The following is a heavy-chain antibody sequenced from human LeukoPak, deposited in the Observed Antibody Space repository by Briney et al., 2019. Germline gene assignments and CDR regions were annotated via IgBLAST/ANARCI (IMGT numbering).Heavy chain of an antibody. Sequence: SVTVSCKASGGTFSSYAISWVRQAPGQGLEWMGGIIPIFGTANYAQKFQGRVTITADKPTSTAYMELSSLRSEDTAVYYCAREVTMVRGVITINWFDPWGQGTLVTVSS. CDR3: AREVTMVRGVITINWFDP. CDR1: GGTFSSYA. J-gene: IGHJ5*02. CDR2: IIPIFGTA. V-gene: IGHV1-69*06. D-gene: IGHD3-10*01.